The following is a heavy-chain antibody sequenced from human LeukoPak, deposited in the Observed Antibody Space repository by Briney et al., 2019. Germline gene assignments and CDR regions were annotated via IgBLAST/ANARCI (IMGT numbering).Heavy chain of an antibody. D-gene: IGHD5-18*01. J-gene: IGHJ6*03. CDR1: GYTFTSYG. CDR2: ISAYNGNT. Sequence: ASVKVSCKASGYTFTSYGISWVRQAPGQGLEWMGWISAYNGNTNYAQKLQGRVTMTTDTSTSTAYMELRSLRSDDTAVYYCAKGAAMVKGYYYYMDVWGKGTTVTVSS. CDR3: AKGAAMVKGYYYYMDV. V-gene: IGHV1-18*01.